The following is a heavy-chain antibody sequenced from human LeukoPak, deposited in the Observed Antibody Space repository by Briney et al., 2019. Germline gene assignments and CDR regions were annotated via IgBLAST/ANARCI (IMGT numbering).Heavy chain of an antibody. J-gene: IGHJ4*02. CDR2: IYYSGST. V-gene: IGHV4-39*02. CDR1: GGSISSSSYY. CDR3: ARENYDSSGYPDY. D-gene: IGHD3-22*01. Sequence: SETLSLTCTVSGGSISSSSYYWGWIRQPPGKGLGWIGSIYYSGSTYYNPSLKSRVTISVDTSKNQFSLKLSSVTAADTAVYYCARENYDSSGYPDYWGQGTLVTVSS.